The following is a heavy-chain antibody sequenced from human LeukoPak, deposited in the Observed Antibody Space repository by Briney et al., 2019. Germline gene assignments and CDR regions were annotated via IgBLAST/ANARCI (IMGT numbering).Heavy chain of an antibody. Sequence: SETLSLTCAVYGGSFSGYNWSWIRQPPGKGLEWIGEINHSGSTNYNPSLKSRVTISVDTSKNQFSLKLTSVTAADTAVYYCAKDRDGWLIFDYWGQGTLVTVSS. CDR1: GGSFSGYN. CDR3: AKDRDGWLIFDY. J-gene: IGHJ4*02. V-gene: IGHV4-34*01. D-gene: IGHD3-9*01. CDR2: INHSGST.